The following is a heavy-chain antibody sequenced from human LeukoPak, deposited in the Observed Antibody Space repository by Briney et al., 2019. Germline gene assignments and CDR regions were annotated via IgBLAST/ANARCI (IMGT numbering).Heavy chain of an antibody. Sequence: PGGSLRLSCAASGFTFSSYAMSWVRQAPGKGLEWVSAISGSGGSTYYADSVTGRFTISRDNSKNTLYLQMNSLRAEDTAVDYCAKDHDYSNYIGYWGQGTLVTVSS. CDR1: GFTFSSYA. D-gene: IGHD4-4*01. CDR2: ISGSGGST. CDR3: AKDHDYSNYIGY. J-gene: IGHJ4*02. V-gene: IGHV3-23*01.